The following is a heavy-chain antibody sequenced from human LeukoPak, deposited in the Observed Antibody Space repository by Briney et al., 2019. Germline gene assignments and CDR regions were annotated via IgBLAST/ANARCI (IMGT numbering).Heavy chain of an antibody. D-gene: IGHD3-22*01. CDR2: IYYSGST. V-gene: IGHV4-59*11. CDR3: AKPGITMIVVVWAFDY. J-gene: IGHJ4*02. CDR1: GGSISSHY. Sequence: SETLSLTCTVSGGSISSHYWSWLRQPPGKGLEWIGYIYYSGSTNYNPSLKSRVTISVDTSKNQFSLKLSSVTAADTAVYYCAKPGITMIVVVWAFDYWGQGTLVTVSS.